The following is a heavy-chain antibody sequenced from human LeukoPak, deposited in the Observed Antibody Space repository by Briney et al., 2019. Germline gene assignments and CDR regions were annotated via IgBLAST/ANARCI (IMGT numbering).Heavy chain of an antibody. Sequence: SETLSLTCTVSDGSISSSSYSWGWIRQPPGKGLEWVGNIYYSGSTYYNPSLKCRVTISVDTSKDQFSLKLSSVTAADTAVYYCARVGDLAGYFDYWGQGTLVTVSS. CDR3: ARVGDLAGYFDY. D-gene: IGHD2-21*01. CDR2: IYYSGST. J-gene: IGHJ4*02. CDR1: DGSISSSSYS. V-gene: IGHV4-39*07.